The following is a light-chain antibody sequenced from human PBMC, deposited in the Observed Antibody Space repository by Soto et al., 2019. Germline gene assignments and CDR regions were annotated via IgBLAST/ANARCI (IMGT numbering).Light chain of an antibody. CDR3: QQSYSALPLT. CDR2: VAS. Sequence: DLQMTQSPSSLSASVGDRVTITCRASQSIGTYLNWYQQKPGKAPKLLIFVASSLQIGVPSRFRGSGSGTDFTLTISGLQPEDFATYYCQQSYSALPLTFGGGPKVEMK. CDR1: QSIGTY. J-gene: IGKJ4*01. V-gene: IGKV1-39*01.